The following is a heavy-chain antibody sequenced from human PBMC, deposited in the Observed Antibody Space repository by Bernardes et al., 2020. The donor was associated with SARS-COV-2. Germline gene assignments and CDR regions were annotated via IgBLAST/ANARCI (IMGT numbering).Heavy chain of an antibody. Sequence: GGSLRLSCAASGFTFSSYAMSWVRQAPGKGLEWVSAISGSGGSTYYADSVKGRFTISRDNSKNTLYLQMNSLRAGDTAVYYCARDPRSHWYFDLWGRGTLVTVSS. V-gene: IGHV3-23*01. CDR3: ARDPRSHWYFDL. CDR1: GFTFSSYA. CDR2: ISGSGGST. J-gene: IGHJ2*01.